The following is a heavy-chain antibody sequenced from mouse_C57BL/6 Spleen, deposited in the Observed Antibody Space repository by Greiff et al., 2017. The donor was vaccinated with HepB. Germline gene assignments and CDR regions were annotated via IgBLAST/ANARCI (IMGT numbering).Heavy chain of an antibody. CDR1: GYTFTSYW. Sequence: LQQPGAELVRPGSSVKLSCKASGYTFTSYWMHWVKQRPIQGLEWIGNIDPSDSDTHYNQKFKDKATLTVDKSSSTAYMQLSSLTSEDSAVYYCARGLTGTAWFAYWGQGTLVTVSA. CDR2: IDPSDSDT. CDR3: ARGLTGTAWFAY. V-gene: IGHV1-52*01. J-gene: IGHJ3*01. D-gene: IGHD4-1*01.